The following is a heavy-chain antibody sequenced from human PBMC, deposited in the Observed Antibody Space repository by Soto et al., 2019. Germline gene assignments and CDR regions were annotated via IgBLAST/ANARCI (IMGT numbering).Heavy chain of an antibody. J-gene: IGHJ4*02. CDR3: ARENSSGWYFDY. CDR2: KSYDGSNK. V-gene: IGHV3-30*04. D-gene: IGHD6-19*01. Sequence: GGSLRLSCAASGFTFSSYAMHWVRQAPGKGLEWVAVKSYDGSNKYYADSVKGRFTISRDNSKNTLYLQMNSLRAEDTAVYYCARENSSGWYFDYWGQGTLVTVSS. CDR1: GFTFSSYA.